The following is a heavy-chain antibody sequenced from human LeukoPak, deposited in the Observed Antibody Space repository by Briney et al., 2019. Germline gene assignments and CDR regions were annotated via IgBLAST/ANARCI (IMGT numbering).Heavy chain of an antibody. CDR2: IIPIFGTA. Sequence: ASVKVSCMASGGTFSSYAISWVRQAPGQGLEWMGGIIPIFGTANYAQKFQGRVTITADKSTSTAYMELSSLRSEDTAVYYCARDPVSSGWSLYYFDYWGQGTLVTVSS. CDR1: GGTFSSYA. CDR3: ARDPVSSGWSLYYFDY. D-gene: IGHD6-19*01. J-gene: IGHJ4*02. V-gene: IGHV1-69*06.